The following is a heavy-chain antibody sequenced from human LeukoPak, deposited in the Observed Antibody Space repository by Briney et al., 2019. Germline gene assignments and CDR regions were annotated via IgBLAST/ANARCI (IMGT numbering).Heavy chain of an antibody. D-gene: IGHD6-19*01. J-gene: IGHJ6*03. CDR1: GFTFSSFW. V-gene: IGHV3-15*01. Sequence: GGSLRLSCTFSGFTFSSFWMSWVRQAPGKGLEWVGRIKSKTDGGTTDYAAPVKGRFTISRDDSKNTLYLQMNSLKTEDTAVYYCTTDRLAVAFGSYYYYMDVWGKGTTVTVSS. CDR2: IKSKTDGGTT. CDR3: TTDRLAVAFGSYYYYMDV.